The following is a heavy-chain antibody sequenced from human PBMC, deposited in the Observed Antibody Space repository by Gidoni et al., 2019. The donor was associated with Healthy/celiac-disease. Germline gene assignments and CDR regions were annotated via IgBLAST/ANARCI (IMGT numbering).Heavy chain of an antibody. J-gene: IGHJ4*02. D-gene: IGHD1-26*01. Sequence: QVQLVQSGAEVKKPGASVKVSCKASGYTFTGYYMHWLRPAPGQGLEWMGWINPNSGGTNYAQKLQGRVTMTRDTSISTAYMELSRLRSDDTAVYYCARGPWGWELHIDYWGQGTLVTVSS. CDR1: GYTFTGYY. CDR2: INPNSGGT. V-gene: IGHV1-2*02. CDR3: ARGPWGWELHIDY.